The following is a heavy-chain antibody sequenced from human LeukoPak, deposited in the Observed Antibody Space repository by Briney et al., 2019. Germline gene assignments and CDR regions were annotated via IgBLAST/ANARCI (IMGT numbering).Heavy chain of an antibody. V-gene: IGHV3-7*03. CDR1: GFSFRNYW. D-gene: IGHD5/OR15-5a*01. J-gene: IGHJ4*02. Sequence: PGGSLRLSCAASGFSFRNYWMSWARQPPGKGLEWVATIKEDGSEKYYVDPVRGRFTISRDNAKKSLFLEMKSLRAEDTAVYYCVTPTTSTLDHYWGQGTLLTVSS. CDR3: VTPTTSTLDHY. CDR2: IKEDGSEK.